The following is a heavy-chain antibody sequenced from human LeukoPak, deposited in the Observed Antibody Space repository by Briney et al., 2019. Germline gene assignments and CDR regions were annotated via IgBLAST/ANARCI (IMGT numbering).Heavy chain of an antibody. J-gene: IGHJ4*02. CDR2: IIPILGIA. CDR1: GGTFSSYA. CDR3: ARASDYGDYVGSFDY. Sequence: GASAKVSCKASGGTFSSYAISWVRQAPGQGLEWMGRIIPILGIANYAQKFQGRVTITADKSTSTAYMELSSLRSEDTAVYYCARASDYGDYVGSFDYWGQGTLVTVSS. V-gene: IGHV1-69*04. D-gene: IGHD4-17*01.